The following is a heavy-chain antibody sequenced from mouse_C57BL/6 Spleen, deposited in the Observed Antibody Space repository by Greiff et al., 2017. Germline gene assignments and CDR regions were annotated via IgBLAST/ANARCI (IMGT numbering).Heavy chain of an antibody. J-gene: IGHJ4*01. CDR3: ARSHGYYGAMDY. CDR1: GYTFTSYW. Sequence: QVQLQQPGAELVRPGTSVKLSCKASGYTFTSYWMHWVKQRPGQGLEWIGVIDPSDSYTNYNQKFKGKATLTVDTSSRTAYMQLSSLTSEDSAVYYCARSHGYYGAMDYWGQGTSVTVSS. V-gene: IGHV1-59*01. D-gene: IGHD2-3*01. CDR2: IDPSDSYT.